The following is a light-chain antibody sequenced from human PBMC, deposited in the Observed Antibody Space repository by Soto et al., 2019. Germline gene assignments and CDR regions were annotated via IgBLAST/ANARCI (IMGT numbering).Light chain of an antibody. V-gene: IGKV1-27*01. CDR3: QKYNSVPLT. Sequence: DIQVTQSPSSLSASVGDRVTITCRASQGIGNYLAWYQQKPGEVPNLLIYAASTLHSGVPSRFSGSGSGTDFTLTISSLQPEDVATYYCQKYNSVPLTFGPGTKVDIK. CDR1: QGIGNY. CDR2: AAS. J-gene: IGKJ3*01.